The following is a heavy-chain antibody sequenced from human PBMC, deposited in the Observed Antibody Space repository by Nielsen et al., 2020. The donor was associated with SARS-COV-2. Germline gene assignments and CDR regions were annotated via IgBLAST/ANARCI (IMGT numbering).Heavy chain of an antibody. V-gene: IGHV3-9*01. J-gene: IGHJ6*02. CDR2: ISWNSGSI. D-gene: IGHD6-19*01. Sequence: SLKISCAASGFTFDDYAMHWVRQAPGKGLEWVSGISWNSGSIGYADSVKGRFTISRDNAKNSLYLQMNSLRAEDTALYYCAKDAAVAGYYYYYGMDVWGQGTTVTVSS. CDR3: AKDAAVAGYYYYYGMDV. CDR1: GFTFDDYA.